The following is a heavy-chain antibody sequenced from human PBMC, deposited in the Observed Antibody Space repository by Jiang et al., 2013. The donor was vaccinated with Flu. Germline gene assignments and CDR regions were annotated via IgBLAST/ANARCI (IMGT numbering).Heavy chain of an antibody. CDR1: GFTFSSYG. CDR2: ISYDGSNK. D-gene: IGHD5-18*01. J-gene: IGHJ6*02. CDR3: AKDREGYSYANYYYGMDV. Sequence: VQLVESGGGVVQPGRSLRLSCAASGFTFSSYGMHWVRQAPGKGLEWVAVISYDGSNKYYADSVKGRFTISRDNSKNTLYLQMNSLRAEDTAVYYCAKDREGYSYANYYYGMDVWGQGTTVTVSS. V-gene: IGHV3-30*18.